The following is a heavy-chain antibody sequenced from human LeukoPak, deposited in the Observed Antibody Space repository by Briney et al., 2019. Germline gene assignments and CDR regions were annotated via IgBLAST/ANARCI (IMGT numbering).Heavy chain of an antibody. J-gene: IGHJ3*02. V-gene: IGHV3-11*03. Sequence: GGSLRLSCAASGFSFSEYYMTWIRQAPGKGLEWVSNLSSSGRYTNYADSVRGRFTISRDNAKKSLYLQMNSLRAEDTAVYYCARHSEGPVNDAFDIWGQGTKVTVSS. CDR2: LSSSGRYT. D-gene: IGHD4-11*01. CDR1: GFSFSEYY. CDR3: ARHSEGPVNDAFDI.